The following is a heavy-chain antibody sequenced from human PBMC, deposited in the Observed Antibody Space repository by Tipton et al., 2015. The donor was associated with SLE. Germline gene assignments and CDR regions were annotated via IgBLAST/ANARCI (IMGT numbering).Heavy chain of an antibody. D-gene: IGHD6-13*01. J-gene: IGHJ2*01. CDR1: GASISGYY. V-gene: IGHV4-34*01. Sequence: LRLSCTVSGASISGYYWSWIRQPPGKGLEWIGEINQSGSTNYNPSLKSRVTLSIDTSKNQFSLNLSSVTAADTAVYYCSRGRDSSSWFGWYFDLWGRGTLVTVSS. CDR3: SRGRDSSSWFGWYFDL. CDR2: INQSGST.